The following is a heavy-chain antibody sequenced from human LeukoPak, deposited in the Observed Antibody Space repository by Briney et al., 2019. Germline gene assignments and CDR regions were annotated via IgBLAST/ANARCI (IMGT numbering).Heavy chain of an antibody. J-gene: IGHJ4*02. CDR1: GHTFTSYD. V-gene: IGHV1-8*01. CDR3: ASARYSSGWYEGLYFDY. CDR2: MNPNSGNT. D-gene: IGHD6-19*01. Sequence: ASVKVSCKASGHTFTSYDINWVRQVTGQGLEWMGWMNPNSGNTGYAQKFQGRVTMTRNTSISTAYMELSSLRSEDTAVYYCASARYSSGWYEGLYFDYWGQGTLVTVSS.